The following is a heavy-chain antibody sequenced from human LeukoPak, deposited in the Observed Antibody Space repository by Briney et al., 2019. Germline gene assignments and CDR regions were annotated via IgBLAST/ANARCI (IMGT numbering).Heavy chain of an antibody. CDR1: GFSFSDYD. J-gene: IGHJ1*01. D-gene: IGHD3-16*01. V-gene: IGHV3-21*01. Sequence: PGGSLRLSCSASGFSFSDYDMNWVRQAPGKGLEWVSAMSGRSSHVYYGESVKGRFTISRDNAKNSLYLQLDSLGVEDTAVYYCGRAFPPLRTSSAGDLWGQGTLVTVSS. CDR2: MSGRSSHV. CDR3: GRAFPPLRTSSAGDL.